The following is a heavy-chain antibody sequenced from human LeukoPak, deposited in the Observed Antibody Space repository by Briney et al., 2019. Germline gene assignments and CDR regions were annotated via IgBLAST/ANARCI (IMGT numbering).Heavy chain of an antibody. J-gene: IGHJ3*02. CDR1: GGSISSYY. V-gene: IGHV4-59*08. CDR2: IYYSGTT. D-gene: IGHD4-23*01. CDR3: ARHYYGGSGAFDI. Sequence: SETLSLTCTVSGGSISSYYWRWIRQPPGKGREWSGYIYYSGTTYYKPTLKSRVTMSVDTSKNQFSLKLISVTAADTAIYYCARHYYGGSGAFDIWGQGTMVTVS.